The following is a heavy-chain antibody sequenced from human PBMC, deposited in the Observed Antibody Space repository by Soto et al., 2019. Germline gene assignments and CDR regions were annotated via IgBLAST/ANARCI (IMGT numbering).Heavy chain of an antibody. V-gene: IGHV1-69*13. Sequence: SVKVSCKASRDTFNSYALTWVRQAPGQGLEWMGGIIPILGTTKYAQKFQGRVTMTADESTSTAYMELSSLRSEDRAVYFCAAGGRDGYIKWGQGTQVTVSA. CDR3: AAGGRDGYIK. J-gene: IGHJ4*02. CDR2: IIPILGTT. CDR1: RDTFNSYA. D-gene: IGHD1-1*01.